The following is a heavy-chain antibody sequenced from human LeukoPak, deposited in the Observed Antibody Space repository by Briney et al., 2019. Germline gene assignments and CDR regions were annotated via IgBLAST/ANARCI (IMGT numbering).Heavy chain of an antibody. Sequence: GGSLRLSCAASGFTFSNYAMHWVRQAPGKGLEWVSLISSGGTYEYYADSVKGRFTISRDNSKNTLYLQLNSLRAEDTAVYYCARDSTYYYDSGSSGPHYFDNWGQGTLVTVSA. CDR3: ARDSTYYYDSGSSGPHYFDN. J-gene: IGHJ4*02. CDR2: ISSGGTYE. CDR1: GFTFSNYA. D-gene: IGHD3-10*01. V-gene: IGHV3-30*01.